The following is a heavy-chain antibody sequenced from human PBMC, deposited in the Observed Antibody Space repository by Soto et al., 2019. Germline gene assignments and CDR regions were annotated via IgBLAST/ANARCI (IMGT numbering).Heavy chain of an antibody. J-gene: IGHJ5*02. V-gene: IGHV4-39*01. CDR2: IYYSGNT. D-gene: IGHD6-13*01. CDR1: GGSISSSSYY. CDR3: ARRKRPPIAAAGTWGNWFDP. Sequence: PSETLSLTCTVSGGSISSSSYYWGWIRQPPGKGLEWIGNIYYSGNTYYNPSLKSRVTISIDTSKNQFSLKLNSVTAADTALYYCARRKRPPIAAAGTWGNWFDPWGQGTLVTVSS.